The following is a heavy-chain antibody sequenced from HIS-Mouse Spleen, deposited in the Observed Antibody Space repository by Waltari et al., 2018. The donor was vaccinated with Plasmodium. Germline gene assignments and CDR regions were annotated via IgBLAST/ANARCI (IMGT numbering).Heavy chain of an antibody. CDR1: GFTFSSYW. Sequence: EVQLVESGGGLVQPGGSLSLSCAASGFTFSSYWMSWFRQAPGRGVVWEANRKQDGSERYYVDSVKGRFTISRDNAKNSLYLQMNSLRAEDTAVYYCASSWYWYFDLWGRGTLVTVSS. V-gene: IGHV3-7*01. J-gene: IGHJ2*01. CDR3: ASSWYWYFDL. CDR2: RKQDGSER. D-gene: IGHD6-13*01.